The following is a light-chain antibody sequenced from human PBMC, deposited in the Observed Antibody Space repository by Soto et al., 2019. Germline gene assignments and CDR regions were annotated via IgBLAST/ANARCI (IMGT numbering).Light chain of an antibody. V-gene: IGKV1-6*01. J-gene: IGKJ1*01. CDR3: LQDINYPWT. CDR2: AAS. Sequence: QLTQSPSSLSASVGDRVTLTCRASQSISSYLNWYQQKPGKAPKLLIYAASSLQSGVPSRFSGSGSGTDFTLAISSLQPEDSATYYCLQDINYPWTFAQGAKVDI. CDR1: QSISSY.